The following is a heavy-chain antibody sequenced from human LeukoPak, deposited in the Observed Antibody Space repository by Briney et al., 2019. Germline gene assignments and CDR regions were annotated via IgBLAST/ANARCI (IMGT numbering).Heavy chain of an antibody. D-gene: IGHD3-22*01. CDR3: ARVYDSSAYYGYYFDY. Sequence: NPSETLSLTCTVSGGSISSYYWSWIRQPPGKGLEWIGYIYYSGSTYYNPSLKSRVAISVDTSKNQFSLKLSSVTAADTAVYYCARVYDSSAYYGYYFDYWGQGTLVTVSS. J-gene: IGHJ4*02. CDR2: IYYSGST. CDR1: GGSISSYY. V-gene: IGHV4-59*08.